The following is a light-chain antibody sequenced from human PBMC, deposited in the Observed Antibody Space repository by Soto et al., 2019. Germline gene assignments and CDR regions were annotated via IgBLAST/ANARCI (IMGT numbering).Light chain of an antibody. J-gene: IGLJ1*01. Sequence: QPVLTQSPSASASLGASVTLTCTLSSGHNSYAIAWHQQRPEKGPRFLMKINSDGSHIKGDGIPDRFSGSSSGAERYLTISSLQSEDEADYYCQTWGAGVRVFGTGTKLTVL. CDR3: QTWGAGVRV. CDR2: INSDGSH. V-gene: IGLV4-69*01. CDR1: SGHNSYA.